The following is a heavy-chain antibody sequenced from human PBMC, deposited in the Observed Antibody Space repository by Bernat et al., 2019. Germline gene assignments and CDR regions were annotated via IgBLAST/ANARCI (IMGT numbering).Heavy chain of an antibody. D-gene: IGHD3-22*01. CDR2: INPSGGST. Sequence: QVQLVQSGAEVKKPGASVKVSCKASGYTFTSYYMHWVRQAPGQGLEWMGIINPSGGSTSYAQKFQGSVTMTRDTSTSTVYMELSSLRSEDTAVYYCATRGGDDSSGYPFDYWGQGTLVTVSS. CDR3: ATRGGDDSSGYPFDY. J-gene: IGHJ4*02. V-gene: IGHV1-46*01. CDR1: GYTFTSYY.